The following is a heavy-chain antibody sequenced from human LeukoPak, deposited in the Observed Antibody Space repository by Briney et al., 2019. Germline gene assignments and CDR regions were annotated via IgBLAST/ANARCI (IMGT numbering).Heavy chain of an antibody. V-gene: IGHV4-34*01. CDR2: INHNGAT. J-gene: IGHJ5*01. CDR3: ARGSPKHDS. Sequence: ETLSLTCAVYGGTFNDYNWNWIRQPPGKGLEWIGEINHNGATNYNPSLKSRLTISVDPSKNQFSLRLKSVTAADTAVYFCARGSPKHDSWGQGTLVTVSS. CDR1: GGTFNDYN.